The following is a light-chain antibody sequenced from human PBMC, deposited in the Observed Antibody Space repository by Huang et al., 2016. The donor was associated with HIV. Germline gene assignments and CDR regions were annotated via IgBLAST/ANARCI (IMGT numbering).Light chain of an antibody. Sequence: EVVMTQSPAILSVSPGERATLSCRASQSVTSNLDWYQQKPGRAPRLLIYSASTRATGRPARLSGSGSGTEFTITISSLQSEDFAVYYCQHYNNWPWWTFGQGTKVEMK. CDR1: QSVTSN. V-gene: IGKV3-15*01. CDR3: QHYNNWPWWT. CDR2: SAS. J-gene: IGKJ1*01.